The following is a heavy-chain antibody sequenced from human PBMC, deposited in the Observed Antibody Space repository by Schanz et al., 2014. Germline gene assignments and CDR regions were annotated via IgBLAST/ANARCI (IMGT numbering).Heavy chain of an antibody. CDR1: GFTFSSYG. J-gene: IGHJ6*02. Sequence: VQLVESGGGVVQPGRSLRLSCVASGFTFSSYGMSWVRQGPGKGLEWVSGISGGGGTRNYADSVKGRFTVFRDNSKRTLYLEINDPRAEDTAVYYCAKDSCSSTTCYGYGMDVWGQGSTVTVSS. V-gene: IGHV3-23*04. CDR3: AKDSCSSTTCYGYGMDV. CDR2: ISGGGGTR. D-gene: IGHD2-2*01.